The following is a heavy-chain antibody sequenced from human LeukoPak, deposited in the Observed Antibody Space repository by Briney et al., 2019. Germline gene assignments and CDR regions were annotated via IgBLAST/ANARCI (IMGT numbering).Heavy chain of an antibody. Sequence: SQTLSLTCAISGDSVSSNSAAWNWIRQSPSRGLEWLGRTYYRSKWYNDYAVSVKSRITINPDTSKNQFSLQLNSVTPEDTAVYYCARDICSGGSCCSVGDYFDYWGQGTLVTVSS. CDR3: ARDICSGGSCCSVGDYFDY. J-gene: IGHJ4*02. CDR2: TYYRSKWYN. V-gene: IGHV6-1*01. D-gene: IGHD2-15*01. CDR1: GDSVSSNSAA.